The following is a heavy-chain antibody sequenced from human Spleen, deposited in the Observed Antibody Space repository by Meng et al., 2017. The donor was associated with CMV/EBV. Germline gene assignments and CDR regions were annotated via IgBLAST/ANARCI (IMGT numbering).Heavy chain of an antibody. CDR2: INSNTGDT. D-gene: IGHD2-2*01. CDR1: GYTFSNYD. CDR3: ARGPPYCTSTRCFPYSYNGLDV. V-gene: IGHV1-8*03. Sequence: ASVKVSCKASGYTFSNYDINWVRQAPGQGLDWMGWINSNTGDTGYAQKFQGRVTINRNTSTNTVYMELRSLRFADTAVYYCARGPPYCTSTRCFPYSYNGLDVWGQGTTVTVSS. J-gene: IGHJ6*02.